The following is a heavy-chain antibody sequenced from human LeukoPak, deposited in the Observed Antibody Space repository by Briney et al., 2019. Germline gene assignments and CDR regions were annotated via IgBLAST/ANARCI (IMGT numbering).Heavy chain of an antibody. V-gene: IGHV3-30*02. D-gene: IGHD2-21*02. CDR3: AILELIVVVTSSFLDY. J-gene: IGHJ4*02. Sequence: GGSLRLSCAASGFTFSSYGMHWVRQAPGKGLEWVAFIRYDGSNKYYADSVKGRFTISRDGSKNTLYLRMNSLRAEDTAVYYCAILELIVVVTSSFLDYWGQGTLVTVSS. CDR2: IRYDGSNK. CDR1: GFTFSSYG.